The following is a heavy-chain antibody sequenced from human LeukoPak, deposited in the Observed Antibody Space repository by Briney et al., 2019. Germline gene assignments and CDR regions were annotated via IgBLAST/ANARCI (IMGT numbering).Heavy chain of an antibody. CDR3: AREFKSGYGMWA. J-gene: IGHJ5*02. Sequence: GGSLRLSCAASGFIFSNFWMSWVRQAPGKGLELVANIKQDSTEKYYVDSVKGRFIISRDNAENSLHLQMNSLRADDTAVYYCAREFKSGYGMWAWGQGTLVTVSS. CDR2: IKQDSTEK. D-gene: IGHD5-18*01. V-gene: IGHV3-7*01. CDR1: GFIFSNFW.